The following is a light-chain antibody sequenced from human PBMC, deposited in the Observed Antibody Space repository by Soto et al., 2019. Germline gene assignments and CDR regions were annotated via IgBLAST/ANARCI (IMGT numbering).Light chain of an antibody. V-gene: IGKV3-20*01. CDR2: GAS. CDR1: QSVGSS. CDR3: QQYENSPIT. J-gene: IGKJ5*01. Sequence: ETVLTQAPATLSLSPGERATLSCRASQSVGSSLAWYQQKPGQAPRLLIYGASSRATGIPDRFSGTGSETDFTLTINRLEPEDFAVYYCQQYENSPITFGQGTRLEIK.